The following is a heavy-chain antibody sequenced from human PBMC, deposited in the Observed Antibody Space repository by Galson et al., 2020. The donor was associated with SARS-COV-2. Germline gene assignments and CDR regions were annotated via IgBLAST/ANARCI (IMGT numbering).Heavy chain of an antibody. CDR1: GLTLASYA. D-gene: IGHD2-15*01. CDR3: AKLGTKGGYCSGGCCSFDI. CDR2: LTSGGAVF. J-gene: IGHJ2*01. V-gene: IGHV3-23*01. Sequence: GGSLSLSCTASGLTLASYALSWLRQAPGKGLEWVSSLTSGGAVFFYADSVSGRCTTSRDNFKSTRFLQMTSLTPEDTAVYYCAKLGTKGGYCSGGCCSFDIWGRGTLVTVSS.